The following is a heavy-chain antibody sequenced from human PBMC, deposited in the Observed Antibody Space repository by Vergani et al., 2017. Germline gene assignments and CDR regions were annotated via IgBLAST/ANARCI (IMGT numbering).Heavy chain of an antibody. V-gene: IGHV4-59*01. D-gene: IGHD6-13*01. CDR3: ARGRYSSSSPGGWFDP. CDR2: IYYSGST. CDR1: GGSISSYY. J-gene: IGHJ5*02. Sequence: QVQLQESGPGLVKPSETLSLTCTVSGGSISSYYWSWFRQPPGKGLEWIGYIYYSGSTNYNPSLKSRVTISVDTSKNQFSLKLSSVTAADTAVYYCARGRYSSSSPGGWFDPWGQGTLVTVSS.